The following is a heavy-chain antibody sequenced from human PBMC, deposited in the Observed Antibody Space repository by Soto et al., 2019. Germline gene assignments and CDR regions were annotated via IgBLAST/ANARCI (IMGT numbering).Heavy chain of an antibody. Sequence: PSETLSLTCTVSGGSISSGDYYWSWIRQPPGKGLEWIGYIYYSGSTYYNPSLKSRVTISVDTSKNQFSLKLSSVTAADTAVYYCARVPNVLTYYDFWSGYTNNWFDPWGQGTLVTVSS. D-gene: IGHD3-3*01. V-gene: IGHV4-30-4*01. CDR1: GGSISSGDYY. CDR2: IYYSGST. J-gene: IGHJ5*02. CDR3: ARVPNVLTYYDFWSGYTNNWFDP.